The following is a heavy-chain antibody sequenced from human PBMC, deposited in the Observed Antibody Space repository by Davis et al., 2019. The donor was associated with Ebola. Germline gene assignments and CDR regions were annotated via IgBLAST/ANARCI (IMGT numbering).Heavy chain of an antibody. D-gene: IGHD3-22*01. Sequence: MPSETLSLTCTVSGGSISSYYWGWIRQPPGKGLEWIGSIYYSGSTYYNPSLKSRVTISVDTSKNQFSLKLSSVTAADTAVYYCARGLGVYYYDSSGYHTLYYFDYWGQGTLVTVSS. V-gene: IGHV4-39*07. CDR1: GGSISSYY. CDR2: IYYSGST. CDR3: ARGLGVYYYDSSGYHTLYYFDY. J-gene: IGHJ4*02.